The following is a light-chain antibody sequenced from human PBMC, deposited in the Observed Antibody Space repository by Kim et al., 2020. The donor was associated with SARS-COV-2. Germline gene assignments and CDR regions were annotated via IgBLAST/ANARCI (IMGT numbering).Light chain of an antibody. CDR1: QSNSSY. J-gene: IGKJ4*01. CDR3: QQSYSTPRT. CDR2: AAS. Sequence: SASVGDRVTHTCRANQSNSSYLNWYQQEPGEAPKLLVYAASRLQSGVPSRFSGSGSGTDFTHTISSLQPEDFATYYCQQSYSTPRTFGGGTKVEI. V-gene: IGKV1-39*01.